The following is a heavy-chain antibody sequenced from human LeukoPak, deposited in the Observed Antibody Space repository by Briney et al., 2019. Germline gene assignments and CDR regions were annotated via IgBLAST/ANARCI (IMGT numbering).Heavy chain of an antibody. V-gene: IGHV3-48*01. CDR2: ISSGGNTK. CDR1: GFSFSSHS. CDR3: VRDDTGTESNYYGMDV. D-gene: IGHD1/OR15-1a*01. Sequence: PGGSLRLSCAASGFSFSSHSMNWVRQAPGKGLEWISYISSGGNTKYYVDSVRGRFTISRDNDKNSMYLQMNSLRAEDTAVYYCVRDDTGTESNYYGMDVWGQGTMVTVSS. J-gene: IGHJ6*02.